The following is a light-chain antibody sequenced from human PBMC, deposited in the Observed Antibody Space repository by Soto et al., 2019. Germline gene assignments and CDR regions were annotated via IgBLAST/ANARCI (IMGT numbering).Light chain of an antibody. Sequence: QSALTQPASVSGSPGQSITISCTGTNSDVGGYNYVSWYQQHPGKAPKLMIYEVNNRPSGVSHRFSGSKSGNTASLTISGLQPEDKADYYCNSYTSSSTWVFGGGTKVTVL. CDR1: NSDVGGYNY. J-gene: IGLJ2*01. V-gene: IGLV2-14*01. CDR3: NSYTSSSTWV. CDR2: EVN.